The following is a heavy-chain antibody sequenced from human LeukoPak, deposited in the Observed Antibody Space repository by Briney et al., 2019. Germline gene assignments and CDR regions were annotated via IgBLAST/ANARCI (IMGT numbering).Heavy chain of an antibody. CDR1: GGTFSSYA. J-gene: IGHJ5*02. CDR3: ARIAAAGFHNRFDP. CDR2: IIPIFGTA. V-gene: IGHV1-69*13. D-gene: IGHD6-13*01. Sequence: ASVKVSCKASGGTFSSYAISWVRQAPGQGLEWMGGIIPIFGTANYAQKFQGRVTITADESTSTAYMELSSLRSEDTAVYYCARIAAAGFHNRFDPWGQGTLVTVSS.